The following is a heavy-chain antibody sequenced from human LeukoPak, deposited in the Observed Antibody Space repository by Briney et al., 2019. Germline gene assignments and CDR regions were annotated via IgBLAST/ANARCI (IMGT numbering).Heavy chain of an antibody. CDR1: GFTVSSNY. CDR2: ITGSSSTI. V-gene: IGHV3-48*01. Sequence: QPGGSLRLSCAASGFTVSSNYMSWVRQAPGKGLEWVSFITGSSSTIYYADSVKGRFTISRDNAKNSLYLQMNSLRAEDTAVYYCASCSSTNCYWGQGTLVTVSS. J-gene: IGHJ4*02. CDR3: ASCSSTNCY. D-gene: IGHD2-2*01.